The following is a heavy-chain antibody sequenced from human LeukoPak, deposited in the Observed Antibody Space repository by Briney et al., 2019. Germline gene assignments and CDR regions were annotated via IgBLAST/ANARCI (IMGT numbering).Heavy chain of an antibody. CDR3: ARELSGTTSYYFDY. Sequence: GGSLRLSCAASGFTFSSYEMNWVRQAPGKGLEWVSYISTSGNTRYYADSVKGRFTISRDNAKNSLHLQMNSLRVEDTAVYYCARELSGTTSYYFDYWGQGTLVTVSS. CDR2: ISTSGNTR. V-gene: IGHV3-48*03. D-gene: IGHD1-7*01. CDR1: GFTFSSYE. J-gene: IGHJ4*02.